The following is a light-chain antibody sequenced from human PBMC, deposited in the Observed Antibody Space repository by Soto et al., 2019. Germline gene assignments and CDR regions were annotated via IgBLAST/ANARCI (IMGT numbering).Light chain of an antibody. J-gene: IGKJ5*01. V-gene: IGKV3D-15*01. CDR1: QRLSASD. CDR3: QQYNQWPIT. Sequence: EIVMTQSPATLSVSPWERATLSCRASQRLSASDIAWYQQKPGQAPKFLIYGVSSRATGIPDRFSGSGSGTEFTLTISSLQSEDFAVFYCQQYNQWPITFGQGTRLEI. CDR2: GVS.